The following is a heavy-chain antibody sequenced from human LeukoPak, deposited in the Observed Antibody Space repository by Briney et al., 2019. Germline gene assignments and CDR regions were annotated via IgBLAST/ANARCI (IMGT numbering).Heavy chain of an antibody. D-gene: IGHD5-18*01. CDR1: GFTFSSYG. CDR2: ISYDESNK. J-gene: IGHJ3*02. V-gene: IGHV3-30*03. CDR3: ARGGYSYGYDAFDI. Sequence: PGGSLRLSCAASGFTFSSYGMHWVRQAPGKGLEWVAVISYDESNKYYADSVKGRFTISRDNSKNTLYLQMNSLRAEDTAVYYCARGGYSYGYDAFDIWGQGTMVTVSS.